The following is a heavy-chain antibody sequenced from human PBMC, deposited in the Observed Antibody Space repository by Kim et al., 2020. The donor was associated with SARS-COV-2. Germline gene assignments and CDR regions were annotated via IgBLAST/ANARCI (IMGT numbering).Heavy chain of an antibody. CDR3: ARVGYQLLLFYYYYMDV. J-gene: IGHJ6*03. CDR1: GGSFSGYY. Sequence: SETLSLTCTVYGGSFSGYYWSWIRQPPGKGLEWIGEINHSGSTNYNPSLKSRVTISVDTSKNQFSLKLSSVTAADTAVYYCARVGYQLLLFYYYYMDVWGKGTTVTVSS. V-gene: IGHV4-34*01. D-gene: IGHD2-2*01. CDR2: INHSGST.